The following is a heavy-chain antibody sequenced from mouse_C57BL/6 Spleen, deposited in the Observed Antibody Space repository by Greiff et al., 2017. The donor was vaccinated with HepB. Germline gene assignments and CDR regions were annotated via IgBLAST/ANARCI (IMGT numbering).Heavy chain of an antibody. CDR2: INYDGSST. D-gene: IGHD1-1*01. CDR1: GFTFSDYY. CDR3: ARSIYYYGSSDWYFDV. J-gene: IGHJ1*03. Sequence: DVHLVESEGGLVQPGSSMKLSCTASGFTFSDYYMAWVRQVPEKGLEWVANINYDGSSTYYLDSLKSRFIISRDNAKNILYLQMSSLKSEDTATYYCARSIYYYGSSDWYFDVWGTGTTVTVSS. V-gene: IGHV5-16*01.